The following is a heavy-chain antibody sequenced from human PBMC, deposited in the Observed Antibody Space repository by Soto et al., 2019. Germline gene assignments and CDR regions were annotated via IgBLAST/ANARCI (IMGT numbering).Heavy chain of an antibody. Sequence: EVQLVESGGGLVKPGGSLRLSCAASGFTFSSYSMNWVRQAPGKGLEWVSSISSSSRYIYYADSVKGRFTISRDNDKNSLYLQMNSLRAEDTAVYYCARVAVGSSGWYDYWGQGTLVTVSS. CDR3: ARVAVGSSGWYDY. V-gene: IGHV3-21*01. CDR2: ISSSSRYI. J-gene: IGHJ4*02. CDR1: GFTFSSYS. D-gene: IGHD6-19*01.